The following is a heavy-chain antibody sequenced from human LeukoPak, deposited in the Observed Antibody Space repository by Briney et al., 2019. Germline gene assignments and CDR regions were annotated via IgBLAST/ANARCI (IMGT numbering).Heavy chain of an antibody. V-gene: IGHV4-4*02. CDR3: AREAYGSGSYYRDP. CDR1: GGSISSSNW. J-gene: IGHJ5*02. Sequence: PSGTLSLTCAVSGGSISSSNWWSWVRQPPGKGLEWIGGIYHSGSTNYNPSLKSRVTISVDKSKNQFSLKLSSVTAADTAVYYCAREAYGSGSYYRDPWGQGTLVTVSS. CDR2: IYHSGST. D-gene: IGHD3-10*01.